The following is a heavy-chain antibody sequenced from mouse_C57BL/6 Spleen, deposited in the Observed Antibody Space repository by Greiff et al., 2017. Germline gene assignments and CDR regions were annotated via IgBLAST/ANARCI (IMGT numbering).Heavy chain of an antibody. CDR2: ISNGGGST. CDR3: ARQYGSSYGWYFDV. D-gene: IGHD1-1*01. J-gene: IGHJ1*03. CDR1: GFTFSDYY. Sequence: EVKVVESGGGLVQPGGSLKLSCAASGFTFSDYYMYWVRQTPEKRLEWVAYISNGGGSTYYPDTVKGRFTLSRDNAKNTLYLQMSRLKSEDTAMYYCARQYGSSYGWYFDVWGTGTTVTVSS. V-gene: IGHV5-12*01.